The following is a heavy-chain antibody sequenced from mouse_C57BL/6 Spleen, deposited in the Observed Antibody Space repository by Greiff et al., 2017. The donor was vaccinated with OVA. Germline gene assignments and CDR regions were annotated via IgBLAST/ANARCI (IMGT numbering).Heavy chain of an antibody. J-gene: IGHJ1*03. CDR3: ARDYGSSYDWYFDV. CDR1: GFTFSSYG. D-gene: IGHD1-1*01. CDR2: ISSGGSYT. Sequence: EVQWVESGGDLVKPGGSLKLSCAASGFTFSSYGMSWVRQTPDKRLEWVATISSGGSYTYYPDSVKGRFTISRDNAKNTLYLQMSSLKSEDTAMYYCARDYGSSYDWYFDVWGTGTTVTVSS. V-gene: IGHV5-6*01.